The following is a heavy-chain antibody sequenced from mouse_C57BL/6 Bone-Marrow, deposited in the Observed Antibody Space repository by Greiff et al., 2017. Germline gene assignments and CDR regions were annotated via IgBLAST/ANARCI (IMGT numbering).Heavy chain of an antibody. D-gene: IGHD1-1*01. CDR3: ARREVVAPYYAMDY. CDR1: GYTFTSYW. Sequence: QVQLQHPGAELVKPGASVKLSCKASGYTFTSYWMHWVKQRPGQGLEWIGMIHPNSGSTNYNEKFKSKATLTVDKSSSTAYMQLSSLTSEDSAVYYCARREVVAPYYAMDYWGQGTSVTVSS. J-gene: IGHJ4*01. CDR2: IHPNSGST. V-gene: IGHV1-64*01.